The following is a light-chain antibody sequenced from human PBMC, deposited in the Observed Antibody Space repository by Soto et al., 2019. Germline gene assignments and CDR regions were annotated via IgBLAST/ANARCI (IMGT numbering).Light chain of an antibody. CDR3: QSYDSSLSGVV. J-gene: IGLJ2*01. Sequence: QSVLTQPPSVSGAPGQRVTISCTGSSSNIGADYDVHWYQHLPGTAPKLLIYDDNNRPSGVPDRFSGSKSGTSASLAITGLQAEDEADYYCQSYDSSLSGVVFGGGTKLTVL. CDR1: SSNIGADYD. CDR2: DDN. V-gene: IGLV1-40*01.